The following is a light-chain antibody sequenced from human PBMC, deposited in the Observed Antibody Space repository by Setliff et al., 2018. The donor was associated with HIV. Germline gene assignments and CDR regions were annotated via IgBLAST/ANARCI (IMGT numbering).Light chain of an antibody. CDR1: SSDVGGYNY. V-gene: IGLV2-14*01. CDR2: EVS. CDR3: CSYASNRARV. J-gene: IGLJ1*01. Sequence: QSALTQPASVSGSPGQSITISCTGTSSDVGGYNYVCWYQQHPGKAPKLMIYEVSNRPSGVSNRFSGSKSGNTASLTISALQADDDADYYCCSYASNRARVFGTGTKVTVL.